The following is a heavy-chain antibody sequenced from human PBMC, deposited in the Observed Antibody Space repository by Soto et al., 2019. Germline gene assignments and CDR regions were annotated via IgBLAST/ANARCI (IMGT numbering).Heavy chain of an antibody. CDR1: GFTFDDYG. CDR2: INWNGGST. J-gene: IGHJ3*02. CDR3: ARSSSTMIVVVKGAFDS. D-gene: IGHD3-22*01. V-gene: IGHV3-20*04. Sequence: EVQLVESGGGVVRPGGSLRLSCAASGFTFDDYGMSWVRQAPGKGLEWVSGINWNGGSTGYADSVKGRFTISRDNAKNSLYLESNSLRAEDTALYYCARSSSTMIVVVKGAFDSWGQGTMVPVSS.